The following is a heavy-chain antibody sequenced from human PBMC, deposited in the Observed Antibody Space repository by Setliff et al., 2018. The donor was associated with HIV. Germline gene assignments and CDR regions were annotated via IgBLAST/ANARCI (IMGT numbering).Heavy chain of an antibody. D-gene: IGHD2-8*01. V-gene: IGHV4-39*07. CDR2: IYYSGRT. J-gene: IGHJ6*03. CDR3: AGEIAPAARLPNVGGPPPPGYYHYMDV. CDR1: RGSISSTSHY. Sequence: KTSETLSLTCIVSRGSISSTSHYWGWVRQSPGRRLEWIGSIYYSGRTYYHPSLKSRVTMSVDTSTNQFSLDLTSVTAADTAVYFCAGEIAPAARLPNVGGPPPPGYYHYMDVWGKGTTVTVSS.